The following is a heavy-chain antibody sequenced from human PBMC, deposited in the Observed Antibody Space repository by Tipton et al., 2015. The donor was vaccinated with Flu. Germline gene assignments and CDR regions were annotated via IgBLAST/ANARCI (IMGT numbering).Heavy chain of an antibody. CDR3: ARLSYYDVDLKNFYFDY. CDR2: IYYSGKT. D-gene: IGHD3-10*02. CDR1: GGSISSSSYS. J-gene: IGHJ4*02. V-gene: IGHV4-39*01. Sequence: GLVKPSETLSLTCTDSGGSISSSSYSWGWIRQPPGKGLEWIGSIYYSGKTYYNPSLKSRVTISVDTSKNQFSLKLNSVTAADTAVYYCARLSYYDVDLKNFYFDYWGQGALVTVSS.